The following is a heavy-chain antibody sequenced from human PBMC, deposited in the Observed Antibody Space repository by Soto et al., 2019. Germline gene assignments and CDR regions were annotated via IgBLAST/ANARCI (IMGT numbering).Heavy chain of an antibody. CDR2: IYPGDSDT. Sequence: YWIGWVRQMPGKGLEWMGIIYPGDSDTRYSPSFQGQVTISADKSISTAYLQWSSLKASDTAMYYCARQQGQLRYFDWLLHPYFDYWGQGTLVTVS. D-gene: IGHD3-9*01. V-gene: IGHV5-51*01. J-gene: IGHJ4*02. CDR1: YW. CDR3: ARQQGQLRYFDWLLHPYFDY.